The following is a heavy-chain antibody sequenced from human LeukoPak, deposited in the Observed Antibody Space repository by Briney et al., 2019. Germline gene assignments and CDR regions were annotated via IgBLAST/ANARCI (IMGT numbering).Heavy chain of an antibody. Sequence: GGSLRLSCAASGFTFSSYEMNWVRQAPGKGLEWVSYISSSGSTIYYADSVKGRFTISRDNAKNSLYLQMNSLRAEDTAVYYCARDFYDILTGYHPLDYCGQGTLVTVSS. CDR2: ISSSGSTI. D-gene: IGHD3-9*01. CDR3: ARDFYDILTGYHPLDY. J-gene: IGHJ4*02. V-gene: IGHV3-48*03. CDR1: GFTFSSYE.